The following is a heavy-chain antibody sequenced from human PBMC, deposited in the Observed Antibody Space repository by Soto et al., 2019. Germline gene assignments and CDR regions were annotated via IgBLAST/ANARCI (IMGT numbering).Heavy chain of an antibody. CDR3: ARQQLLPFYYALDV. D-gene: IGHD1-26*01. V-gene: IGHV4-59*07. CDR2: IYYRGST. CDR1: VGSISGYY. Sequence: QVRLQESGPGLVKPSDTLSLTCIVSVGSISGYYWSWIRQSPGKGLEYIGYIYYRGSTNYNSSLKSRVTMSVDTSRNQFSLKMNSVTAADTAVYYCARQQLLPFYYALDVWGQGTTVTVSS. J-gene: IGHJ6*02.